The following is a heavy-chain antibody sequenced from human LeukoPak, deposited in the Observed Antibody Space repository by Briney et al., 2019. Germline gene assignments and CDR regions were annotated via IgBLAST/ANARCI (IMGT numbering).Heavy chain of an antibody. Sequence: GGSLRLSCAASGFTFSSYSMHWVRQAPGKGLEWVAVISYDGSNKYYADSVKGRFTISRDNSKNTLYLQMNSLRAEDTAVYYCAKELIVATLYPLDYWGQGTLVTVSS. CDR2: ISYDGSNK. CDR1: GFTFSSYS. D-gene: IGHD5-12*01. CDR3: AKELIVATLYPLDY. J-gene: IGHJ4*02. V-gene: IGHV3-30*04.